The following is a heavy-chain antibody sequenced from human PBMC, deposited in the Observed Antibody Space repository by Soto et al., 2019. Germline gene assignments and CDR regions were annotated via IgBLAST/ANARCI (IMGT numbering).Heavy chain of an antibody. CDR2: VSHDGSEK. Sequence: VQLVESGGGVVQPGRSLRLSCEASGFTFSSYGMHWVRQAPGKGLEWVAVVSHDGSEKYNADSVKGRFTISRDNSKNTLYLQMNSLRGEDTAVYYCAKGYCSGGSCYSMAYYYYGMDVWGPGTTVTVSS. V-gene: IGHV3-30*18. D-gene: IGHD2-15*01. CDR3: AKGYCSGGSCYSMAYYYYGMDV. J-gene: IGHJ6*02. CDR1: GFTFSSYG.